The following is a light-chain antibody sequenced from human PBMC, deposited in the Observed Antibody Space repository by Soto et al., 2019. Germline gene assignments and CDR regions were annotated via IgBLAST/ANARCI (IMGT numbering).Light chain of an antibody. J-gene: IGLJ3*02. V-gene: IGLV2-14*01. CDR2: EVN. CDR1: SSAVGGYNY. Sequence: QSALTQPASVSGSPGQSITISCTGTSSAVGGYNYVSWYQHHPGKAPKLIIYEVNNRRSGVSNRFSGSKSGNTASLTISGLQAEDEADYYCSSYTASSTLVFGGGTKQTVL. CDR3: SSYTASSTLV.